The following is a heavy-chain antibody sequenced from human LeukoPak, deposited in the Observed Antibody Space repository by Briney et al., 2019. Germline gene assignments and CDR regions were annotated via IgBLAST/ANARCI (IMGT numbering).Heavy chain of an antibody. Sequence: GGSLRLSCAASGFTFSNYGMNWVRQAPGRGLECLSYISSTGSTIYNADSVKGRFTISRDNAKDSLYLQMNSLRAKDTAIYYCARMGTGGRPFDYWGQGTLVTVSS. CDR1: GFTFSNYG. CDR2: ISSTGSTI. J-gene: IGHJ4*02. V-gene: IGHV3-48*03. CDR3: ARMGTGGRPFDY. D-gene: IGHD2-8*02.